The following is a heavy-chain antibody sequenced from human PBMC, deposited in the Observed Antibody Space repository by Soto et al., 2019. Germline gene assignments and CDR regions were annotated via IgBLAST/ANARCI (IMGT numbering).Heavy chain of an antibody. J-gene: IGHJ4*02. D-gene: IGHD3-22*01. CDR1: GGSISSGGYY. Sequence: SETLSLTCTVSGGSISSGGYYWSWIRQHPGKGLEWIGYIYYSGSTYYNPSLKSRVTISVDTSKNQFSLKLSSVTAADTAVYYCRGYYDSSGYSIDYWGQGTLVTSPQ. V-gene: IGHV4-31*03. CDR3: RGYYDSSGYSIDY. CDR2: IYYSGST.